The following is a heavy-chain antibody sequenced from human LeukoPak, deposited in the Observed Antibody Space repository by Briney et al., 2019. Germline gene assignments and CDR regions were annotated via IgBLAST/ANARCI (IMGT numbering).Heavy chain of an antibody. J-gene: IGHJ3*02. V-gene: IGHV3-74*01. CDR1: GFTFSSYW. Sequence: PGGSLRLSCEASGFTFSSYWMHWVRQAPGKGRVWVSRINSDGSSTSYADSVKGRFTISRDNAKNTLYLQMNSLRAEDTAVYYCARDYRLAAFDIWGQGTMVTVSS. CDR3: ARDYRLAAFDI. CDR2: INSDGSST.